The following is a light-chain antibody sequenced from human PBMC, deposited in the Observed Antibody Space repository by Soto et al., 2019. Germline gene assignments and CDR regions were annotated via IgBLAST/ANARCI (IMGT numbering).Light chain of an antibody. CDR1: QNINMW. CDR3: LQYNNDFRT. CDR2: RAS. V-gene: IGKV1-5*03. Sequence: DIQMTQSPSTLSASVGDRVTITCRATQNINMWLAWYQQKPGKAPKLLIYRASSLASGVPSRFSGRGSGTDFTLTISSLQPEDFATYFCLQYNNDFRTFGQGTKVDIK. J-gene: IGKJ1*01.